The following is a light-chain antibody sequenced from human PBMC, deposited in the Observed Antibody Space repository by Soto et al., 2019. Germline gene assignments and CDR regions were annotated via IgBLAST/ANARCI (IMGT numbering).Light chain of an antibody. Sequence: DIEMTQSPSPVSASVGDRVTITCRASQNITSWLAWYQQKLGKAPKLLIPAASSLESGVPARFSGSGSGTAVTLTISSLRPEDFAPCYCQQANRFPLPFGGGTKVEIK. CDR1: QNITSW. J-gene: IGKJ4*01. CDR3: QQANRFPLP. V-gene: IGKV1D-12*01. CDR2: AAS.